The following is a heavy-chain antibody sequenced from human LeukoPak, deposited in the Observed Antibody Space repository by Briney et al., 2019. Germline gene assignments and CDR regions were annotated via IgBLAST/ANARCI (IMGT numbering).Heavy chain of an antibody. D-gene: IGHD1-26*01. V-gene: IGHV5-51*01. Sequence: GESLNISCKASGYNFATAWIAWVRQMPGKGLEWMGIVYPGDSDTKYNPSFQGHVTISADKSISTAYLQWTSLKASDTAIYYCARHGRWELGSWGQGTLVSVSS. J-gene: IGHJ4*02. CDR3: ARHGRWELGS. CDR2: VYPGDSDT. CDR1: GYNFATAW.